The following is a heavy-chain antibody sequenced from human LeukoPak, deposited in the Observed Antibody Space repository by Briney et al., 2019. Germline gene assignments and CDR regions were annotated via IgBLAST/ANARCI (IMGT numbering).Heavy chain of an antibody. V-gene: IGHV4-39*07. D-gene: IGHD6-6*01. CDR2: ISYSGST. CDR3: ATRIGGGSSYYFDY. Sequence: SETLSLTCTVSGGSISSNNYYWAWIRQPPGKGLEWIATISYSGSTYYNPSLKSRVTMSVDTSKNQFSLKLGSVTAADTAVYYCATRIGGGSSYYFDYWGQGTLATVSS. CDR1: GGSISSNNYY. J-gene: IGHJ4*02.